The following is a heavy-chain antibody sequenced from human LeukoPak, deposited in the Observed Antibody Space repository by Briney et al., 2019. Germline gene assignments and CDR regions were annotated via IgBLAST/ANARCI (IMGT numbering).Heavy chain of an antibody. J-gene: IGHJ5*02. CDR2: MNPNSGNT. V-gene: IGHV1-8*03. CDR1: GYTFTSYD. CDR3: ARGPTVTTRGWFDP. Sequence: GASVKVSCKASGYTFTSYDINWVRQATGQGLEWMGWMNPNSGNTGYAQKFQGRVTITRNTSISTAYMELSSLRSEDTAVYYCARGPTVTTRGWFDPWGQGTLVTVSS. D-gene: IGHD4-11*01.